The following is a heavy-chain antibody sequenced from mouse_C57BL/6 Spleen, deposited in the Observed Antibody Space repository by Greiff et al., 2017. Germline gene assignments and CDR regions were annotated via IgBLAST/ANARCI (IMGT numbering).Heavy chain of an antibody. V-gene: IGHV5-16*01. J-gene: IGHJ3*01. CDR3: ARDGEGDYDY. CDR2: INYDGSST. D-gene: IGHD2-4*01. Sequence: EVQLQESEGGLVQPGSSMKLSCTASGFTFSDYYMAWVRQVPEKGLEWVANINYDGSSTYYLDFLKSRFIISRDNAKNILYLQMSSLKSEDTATYYGARDGEGDYDYWGQGTLVTVSA. CDR1: GFTFSDYY.